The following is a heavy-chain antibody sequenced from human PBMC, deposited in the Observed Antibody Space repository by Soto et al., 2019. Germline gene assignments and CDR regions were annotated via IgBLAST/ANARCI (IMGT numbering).Heavy chain of an antibody. D-gene: IGHD2-2*01. J-gene: IGHJ6*02. CDR2: ISAYNGNT. CDR3: ASAQEGYCNSTSCYLVHYYSYGMDV. CDR1: GYTFTSYG. Sequence: QVQLVQSGAEVKKPGASVKVSCKASGYTFTSYGISWVRQAPGQGLEWMGWISAYNGNTNYAQMLQGRATKTTGASASTAYMEVRSVRTDDTAVKYFASAQEGYCNSTSCYLVHYYSYGMDVWGQGTTVTVSS. V-gene: IGHV1-18*01.